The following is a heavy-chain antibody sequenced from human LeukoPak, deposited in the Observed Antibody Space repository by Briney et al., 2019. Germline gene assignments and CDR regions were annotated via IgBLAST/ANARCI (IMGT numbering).Heavy chain of an antibody. J-gene: IGHJ4*02. V-gene: IGHV3-30*04. CDR2: ISYDGSNK. D-gene: IGHD6-13*01. CDR3: AREDSNSWCPDY. CDR1: GFTFSSYA. Sequence: PGRSLRLSCAASGFTFSSYAMHWVRQAPGKGLEWVAVISYDGSNKYYADSVKGRFTISRDNSKNTLYLQMNSLRAEDTAVYYCAREDSNSWCPDYWGQGTLVTVSS.